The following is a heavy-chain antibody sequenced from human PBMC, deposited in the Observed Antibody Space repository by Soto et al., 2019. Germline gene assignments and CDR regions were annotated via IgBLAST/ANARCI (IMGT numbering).Heavy chain of an antibody. Sequence: QVQLVQSGAKVKKPGASVKVSCKASGYSFASYAISWMRRAPGQGLEWMGWIRAYKGNTNYAQKLQGRVTMTTDTSTSTAYMELRSLRSDDMAVYYCARDPPPPDYWGQGTLVTVSS. V-gene: IGHV1-18*03. CDR2: IRAYKGNT. CDR3: ARDPPPPDY. CDR1: GYSFASYA. J-gene: IGHJ4*02.